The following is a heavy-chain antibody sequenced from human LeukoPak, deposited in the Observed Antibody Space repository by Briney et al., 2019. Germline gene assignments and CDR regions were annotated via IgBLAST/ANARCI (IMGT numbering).Heavy chain of an antibody. V-gene: IGHV4-59*01. CDR1: GGSISSYY. Sequence: SETLSLTCTVSGGSISSYYWSWLRQPPGKGLEWLGYIYYSGSTNYNPSLKSRVTISVDTSKNQFSLKLSSVTAADTAVYYCARDASSYGYWYFDLWGRGTLVTVSS. CDR3: ARDASSYGYWYFDL. D-gene: IGHD5-18*01. CDR2: IYYSGST. J-gene: IGHJ2*01.